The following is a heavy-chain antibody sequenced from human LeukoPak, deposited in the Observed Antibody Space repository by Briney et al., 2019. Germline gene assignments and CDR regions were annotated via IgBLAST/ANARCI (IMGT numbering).Heavy chain of an antibody. CDR3: AREAGYFDY. CDR1: GESFSGYY. Sequence: SETLSLTCAVYGESFSGYYWSWIRQPPGKGLERIGEINHSGSTNYHPSLKSRVTISVDTSKNQFSLKLSSVAAADTAVYYCAREAGYFDYWGQGILVTVSS. J-gene: IGHJ4*02. D-gene: IGHD6-19*01. CDR2: INHSGST. V-gene: IGHV4-34*01.